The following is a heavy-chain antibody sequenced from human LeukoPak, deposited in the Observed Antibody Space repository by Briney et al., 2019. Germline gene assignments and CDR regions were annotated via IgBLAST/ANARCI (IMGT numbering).Heavy chain of an antibody. CDR2: INPNSGGT. D-gene: IGHD3-22*01. CDR1: GYTFTGCY. J-gene: IGHJ4*02. Sequence: ASVKVSCKASGYTFTGCYMHWVRQAPGQGLEWMGRINPNSGGTNYAQKFQGRVTMTRDTSISTAYMELSRLRSDDTAVYYCARAHDSSGYYVRYWGQGTLVTVSS. V-gene: IGHV1-2*06. CDR3: ARAHDSSGYYVRY.